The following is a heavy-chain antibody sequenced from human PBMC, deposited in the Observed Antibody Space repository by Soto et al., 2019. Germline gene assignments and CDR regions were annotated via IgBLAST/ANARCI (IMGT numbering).Heavy chain of an antibody. CDR3: ARGDCVGGSCYSLAGSFYYDMDV. D-gene: IGHD2-15*01. CDR2: TNSDGSTS. J-gene: IGHJ6*03. Sequence: EVQLVESGGGLVQPGGSLRLSCAASGFTFSNYWMYWVRQAPGKGLVWVSRTNSDGSTSSYADSVKGRFTISRDNAKTTLYLQMNSLRAEDTPVYYCARGDCVGGSCYSLAGSFYYDMDVWGKGTTVTVFS. V-gene: IGHV3-74*01. CDR1: GFTFSNYW.